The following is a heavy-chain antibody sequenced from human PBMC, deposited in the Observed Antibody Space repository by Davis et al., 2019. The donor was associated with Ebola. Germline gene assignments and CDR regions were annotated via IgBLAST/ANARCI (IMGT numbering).Heavy chain of an antibody. J-gene: IGHJ4*02. Sequence: SETLSLTCAVYGGSFSGYYWSWIRQPPGKGLEWIGYIYYSGSTNYNPSLKSRVTISVDTSKNQFSLKLSSVTAADTAVYYCAREGPYSYGADSWGQGTLVTVSS. D-gene: IGHD4-11*01. CDR1: GGSFSGYY. CDR3: AREGPYSYGADS. CDR2: IYYSGST. V-gene: IGHV4-59*12.